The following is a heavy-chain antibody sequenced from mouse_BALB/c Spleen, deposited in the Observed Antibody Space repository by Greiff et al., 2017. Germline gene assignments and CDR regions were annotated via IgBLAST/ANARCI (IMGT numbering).Heavy chain of an antibody. J-gene: IGHJ4*01. D-gene: IGHD2-4*01. Sequence: EVQGVESGGGLVKPGGSLKLSCAASGFTFSDYYMYWVRQTPEKRLEWVATISDGGSYTYYPDSVKGRFTITRDNAKHNLYLQMSSLKSEDTAMYYCAREGTDSVAMDYWGQGTSVTVSS. CDR1: GFTFSDYY. V-gene: IGHV5-4*02. CDR2: ISDGGSYT. CDR3: AREGTDSVAMDY.